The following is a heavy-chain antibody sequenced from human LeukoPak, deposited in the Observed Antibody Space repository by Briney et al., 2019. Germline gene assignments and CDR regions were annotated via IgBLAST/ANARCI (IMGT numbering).Heavy chain of an antibody. CDR1: GFTFSDHY. CDR2: IGGSGSNI. Sequence: GGSLRLSCAASGFTFSDHYMSWIRQAPGKGLEWLSYIGGSGSNIQYADSVKGRFTISRDNRKNVLYLQMNSLRDEDTAVYYCTRDPRLSLYWGQGTLVAVSS. V-gene: IGHV3-11*01. D-gene: IGHD2-21*01. J-gene: IGHJ4*02. CDR3: TRDPRLSLY.